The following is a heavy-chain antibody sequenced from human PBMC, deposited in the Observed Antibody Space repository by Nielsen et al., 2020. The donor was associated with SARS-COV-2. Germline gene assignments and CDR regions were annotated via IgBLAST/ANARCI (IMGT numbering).Heavy chain of an antibody. CDR1: GFTFSSYG. D-gene: IGHD3-22*01. CDR3: ARENYFDSTAYYWVRYYGMDV. J-gene: IGHJ6*02. Sequence: GESLKISCAASGFTFSSYGMHWVRQAPGKGLEWVAVIWYDGSNKYYADSVKGRFTISRDNSKNTLYLQMNSLRAEDTAVYYCARENYFDSTAYYWVRYYGMDVWGQGTTVTVSS. CDR2: IWYDGSNK. V-gene: IGHV3-33*01.